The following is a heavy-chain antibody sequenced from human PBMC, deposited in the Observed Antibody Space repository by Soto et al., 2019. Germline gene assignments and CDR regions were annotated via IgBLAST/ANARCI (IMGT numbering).Heavy chain of an antibody. D-gene: IGHD3-22*01. CDR1: GDSVSSNSAA. V-gene: IGHV6-1*01. CDR3: ARARFPNYYDSSGSYDAFDI. J-gene: IGHJ3*02. Sequence: PSQTLSLTCAISGDSVSSNSAAWNWIRQSPSRGLEWLGRTYYRSKWYNDYAVSVKSRITINPDTSKNQFSLQLNSVTPEDTAVYYCARARFPNYYDSSGSYDAFDIWGQGTMDTGSS. CDR2: TYYRSKWYN.